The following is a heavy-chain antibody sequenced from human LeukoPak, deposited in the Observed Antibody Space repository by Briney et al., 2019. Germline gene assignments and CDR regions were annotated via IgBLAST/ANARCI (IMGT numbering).Heavy chain of an antibody. V-gene: IGHV3-21*01. CDR2: ISSSSSYI. Sequence: GGPLRLSCAASGFTFSSYSTNWVRQAPGKGLEWVSSISSSSSYISYADSVKGRFTLSRNTATNSLCLQMNSLRAEDTAVYYCARSDIVVVVAPVDYWGQGTLVTVSS. D-gene: IGHD2-15*01. CDR3: ARSDIVVVVAPVDY. CDR1: GFTFSSYS. J-gene: IGHJ4*01.